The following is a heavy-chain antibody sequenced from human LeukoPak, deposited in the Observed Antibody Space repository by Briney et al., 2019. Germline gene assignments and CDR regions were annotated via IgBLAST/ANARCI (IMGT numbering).Heavy chain of an antibody. V-gene: IGHV3-53*01. CDR3: ARDREYGGFDF. CDR2: IYSIGTT. CDR1: GFAVSSNF. J-gene: IGHJ4*02. D-gene: IGHD3-10*01. Sequence: PGGSLTLSCAASGFAVSSNFMSWVRQAPGKGLEWVSVIYSIGTTHYTASVKSRFTISRDTTRNTLSRQMSSLRAADTAVYSCARDREYGGFDFWGQGTLVTVSS.